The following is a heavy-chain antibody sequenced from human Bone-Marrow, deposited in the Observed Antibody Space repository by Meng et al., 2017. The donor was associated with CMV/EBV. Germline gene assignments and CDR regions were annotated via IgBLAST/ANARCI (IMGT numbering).Heavy chain of an antibody. CDR1: GFTFSSYE. D-gene: IGHD2-2*02. J-gene: IGHJ6*02. CDR3: ATPFVVVPAAILGYYGMDV. CDR2: ISSSGSTI. V-gene: IGHV3-48*03. Sequence: GGSLRLSCAASGFTFSSYEMNWVRQAPGKGLEWVSYISSSGSTIYYADSVKGRFTISRDNAKNSLYLQMTSLRAEDTAVYYCATPFVVVPAAILGYYGMDVWGQGTTVTVSS.